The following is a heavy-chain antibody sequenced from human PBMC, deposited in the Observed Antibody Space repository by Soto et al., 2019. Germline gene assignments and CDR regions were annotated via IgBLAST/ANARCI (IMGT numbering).Heavy chain of an antibody. CDR3: ARSSQSTVTTFAY. D-gene: IGHD4-17*01. Sequence: QVQLQESGPGLVKPSQTLSLTCTVSGGSISSGGYYWSWIRQHLGKGLEWIGYINYSGSTYYNPSLKSGVTISVDTSKNQFSRKLSSVTAADTAVYYCARSSQSTVTTFAYWCQGTLVTVSS. CDR2: INYSGST. J-gene: IGHJ4*02. CDR1: GGSISSGGYY. V-gene: IGHV4-31*03.